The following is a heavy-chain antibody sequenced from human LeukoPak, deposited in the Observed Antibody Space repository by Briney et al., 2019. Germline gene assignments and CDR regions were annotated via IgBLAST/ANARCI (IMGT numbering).Heavy chain of an antibody. CDR1: GFTFSSSA. CDR3: ASDYGIA. Sequence: PGGSLRLSCAASGFTFSSSAMSWVRQAPGKGLEWVANIKQDGSEKYYVDSVKGRFTISRDNAKNSLYLQMNSLRAEDTAVYYCASDYGIAWGQGTLVTVSS. J-gene: IGHJ5*02. V-gene: IGHV3-7*01. D-gene: IGHD4-17*01. CDR2: IKQDGSEK.